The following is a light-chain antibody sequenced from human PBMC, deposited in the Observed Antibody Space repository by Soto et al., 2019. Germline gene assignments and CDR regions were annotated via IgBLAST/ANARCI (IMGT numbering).Light chain of an antibody. CDR1: QVFGSS. V-gene: IGKV3-15*01. CDR2: DAS. Sequence: EIVMTQFPATLSVSPGERATFSCRASQVFGSSLAWYQQKPGQAPRLLIYDASTRATGIPARFSGSGSGTEFTLTISSLQSEDFAVYYCQQYNNWPRTFGQGTKV. J-gene: IGKJ1*01. CDR3: QQYNNWPRT.